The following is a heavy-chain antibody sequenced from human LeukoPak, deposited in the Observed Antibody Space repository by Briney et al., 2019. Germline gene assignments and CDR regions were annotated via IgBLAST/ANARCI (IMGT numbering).Heavy chain of an antibody. J-gene: IGHJ3*02. CDR2: IYYSGST. CDR3: ARVIRTGDAFDI. Sequence: SETLSLTCTVSGGSISSYYWSWIRQPPGKGLEWIGYIYYSGSTNYNPSLKSRVPISVDTSKNQFSLKLSSVTAADTAVYYCARVIRTGDAFDIWGQGTMVTVSS. V-gene: IGHV4-59*01. D-gene: IGHD1-14*01. CDR1: GGSISSYY.